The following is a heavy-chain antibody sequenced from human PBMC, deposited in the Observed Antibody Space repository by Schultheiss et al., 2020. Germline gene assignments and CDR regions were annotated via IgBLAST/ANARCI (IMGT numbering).Heavy chain of an antibody. V-gene: IGHV4-38-2*01. D-gene: IGHD2-15*01. J-gene: IGHJ6*02. CDR1: GYSISSGYY. Sequence: SETLSLTCAVSGYSISSGYYWGWVRQAPGKGLEWIGYIYYSGSTNYNPSLKSRVTISVDTSKNQFSLKLSSVTAADTAVYYCARGAVVVVAATYYYGMDVGGQGRTVTVSS. CDR2: IYYSGST. CDR3: ARGAVVVVAATYYYGMDV.